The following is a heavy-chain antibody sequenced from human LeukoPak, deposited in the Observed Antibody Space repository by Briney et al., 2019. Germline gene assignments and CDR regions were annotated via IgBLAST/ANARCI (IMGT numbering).Heavy chain of an antibody. Sequence: GGSLRLSCAASGFTFSSYAMHWVRQAPGKGLEYVSAISSNGGSTYYADSVKGRFTISRDNSKNTLNLQMNSLGADDTAVYYCAKVGSSGWYGYSDYYGMDVWGQGTTVTVSS. J-gene: IGHJ6*02. CDR2: ISSNGGST. CDR3: AKVGSSGWYGYSDYYGMDV. V-gene: IGHV3-64*04. D-gene: IGHD6-19*01. CDR1: GFTFSSYA.